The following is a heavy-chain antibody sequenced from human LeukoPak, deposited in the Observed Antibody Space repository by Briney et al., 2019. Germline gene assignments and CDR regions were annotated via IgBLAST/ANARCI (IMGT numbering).Heavy chain of an antibody. V-gene: IGHV1-2*02. D-gene: IGHD3-3*01. Sequence: ASVKVSCKASGYTFINYGISWVRQAPGQGLEWMGWINPNSGGTNYAQKFQGRVTMTRDTSISTAYMELSRLRSDDTAVYYCARDFWTEYDFWSGYSLDPPCEFDYWGQGTLVTVSS. J-gene: IGHJ4*02. CDR1: GYTFINYG. CDR3: ARDFWTEYDFWSGYSLDPPCEFDY. CDR2: INPNSGGT.